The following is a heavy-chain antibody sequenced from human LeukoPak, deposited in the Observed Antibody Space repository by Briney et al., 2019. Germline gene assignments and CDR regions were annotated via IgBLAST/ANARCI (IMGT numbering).Heavy chain of an antibody. CDR2: IIPILGIA. D-gene: IGHD1-26*01. CDR3: ARDGQSGSYFDY. CDR1: GGTFSSYA. J-gene: IGHJ4*02. V-gene: IGHV1-69*04. Sequence: ASVKVSCKASGGTFSSYAISWVRQAPGQGLEWMGRIIPILGIANYAQKFQGRVTITADKSTSTAYMELSSLRSEDTAVYYCARDGQSGSYFDYWGQGTLVTVSS.